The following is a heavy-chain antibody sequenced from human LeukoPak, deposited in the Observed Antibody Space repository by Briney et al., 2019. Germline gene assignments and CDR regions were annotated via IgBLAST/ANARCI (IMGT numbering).Heavy chain of an antibody. CDR3: AKVPFSGSYYPYFDS. CDR2: IAASGGSI. Sequence: GGSLRLSCAASGFIFSSYAMSWVRQAPGKGLEWVSAIAASGGSIHFADSVKGRFTISRDNSKNTMYLQMNSLSAEDTAVYYCAKVPFSGSYYPYFDSWGQGTLVTVSS. J-gene: IGHJ4*02. CDR1: GFIFSSYA. D-gene: IGHD1-26*01. V-gene: IGHV3-23*01.